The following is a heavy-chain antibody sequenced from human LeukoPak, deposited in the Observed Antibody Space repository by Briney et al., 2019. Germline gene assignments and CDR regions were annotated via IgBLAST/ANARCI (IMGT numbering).Heavy chain of an antibody. D-gene: IGHD1-26*01. V-gene: IGHV3-73*01. Sequence: GGSLRLSCAASGFTFSGSAMHWVRQASGKGLEWVGRIRSKANSYATAYAASVKGRFTISRDDSKNTAYLQMNSLRAEDTAVYYCAKGPSAVGTTSWGQGTLVTVSS. CDR2: IRSKANSYAT. J-gene: IGHJ4*02. CDR3: AKGPSAVGTTS. CDR1: GFTFSGSA.